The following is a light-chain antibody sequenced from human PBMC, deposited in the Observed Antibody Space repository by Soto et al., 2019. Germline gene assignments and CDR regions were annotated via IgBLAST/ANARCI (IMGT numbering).Light chain of an antibody. J-gene: IGLJ1*01. CDR3: SSYSRSGLYV. CDR1: SSDIGGYNF. CDR2: EVS. V-gene: IGLV2-14*01. Sequence: QSALTQPASVSGSPGQSITISCTGTSSDIGGYNFVSWYQQHPGKAPKLIIFEVSNRPSGVSHRFSGSKSANTASLTISGLQTVDEADYYCSSYSRSGLYVFGTGTKVTVL.